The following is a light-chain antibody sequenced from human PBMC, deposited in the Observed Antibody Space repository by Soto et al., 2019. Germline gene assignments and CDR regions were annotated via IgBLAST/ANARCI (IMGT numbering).Light chain of an antibody. J-gene: IGLJ1*01. V-gene: IGLV2-14*01. CDR3: TSFAPGRIYV. CDR2: EVS. Sequence: QSALTQPASVSGSPGQSITISCTGTNSDVGGYNYVSWYQQHPGKAPKLLIYEVSNRPSGVSNRFSASKSGDTAALTISGLQTEDEADYYCTSFAPGRIYVFGSGTKLTVL. CDR1: NSDVGGYNY.